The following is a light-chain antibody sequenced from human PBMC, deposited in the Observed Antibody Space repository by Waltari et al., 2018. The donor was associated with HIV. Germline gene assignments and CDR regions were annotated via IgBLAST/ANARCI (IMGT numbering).Light chain of an antibody. CDR1: SSKIGNNY. CDR2: RNN. J-gene: IGLJ2*01. V-gene: IGLV1-47*01. Sequence: QSVLTQPPSASGTPGQRITISCSGSSSKIGNNYVHWYQHHPGTAPKHLIYRNNQRASGVPDRFSGSKSGTSASLAISGLRSEDEADYYCVTWADRSSGPVVFGGGTKVTVL. CDR3: VTWADRSSGPVV.